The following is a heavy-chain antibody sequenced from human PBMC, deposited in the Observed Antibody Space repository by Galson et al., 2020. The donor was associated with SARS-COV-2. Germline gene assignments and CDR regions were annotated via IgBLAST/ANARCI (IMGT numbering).Heavy chain of an antibody. Sequence: SETLSLTCTVSGGSISSGGYYWSWIRQHPGKGLEWIGYIYYRGSTYYNPSLKSRVTISVDTSKNQFSLKLSSVTAADTAVYYCARSRLYDSSGYSPDFDYWGQGTLVTVAS. CDR1: GGSISSGGYY. J-gene: IGHJ4*02. D-gene: IGHD3-22*01. V-gene: IGHV4-31*03. CDR3: ARSRLYDSSGYSPDFDY. CDR2: IYYRGST.